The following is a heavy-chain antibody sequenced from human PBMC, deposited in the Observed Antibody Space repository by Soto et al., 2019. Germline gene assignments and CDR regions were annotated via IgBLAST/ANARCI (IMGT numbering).Heavy chain of an antibody. D-gene: IGHD1-1*01. J-gene: IGHJ6*02. CDR1: GGSFSGYY. CDR2: INHSGST. V-gene: IGHV4-34*01. CDR3: ARTRERINYGVDV. Sequence: PSETLSLTCAVYGGSFSGYYWSWIRQPPGKGLEWIGEINHSGSTNYNPSLKSRVTISVDTSKNQFSLKLSSVTAADTAVYYCARTRERINYGVDVWGQGTTVTVSS.